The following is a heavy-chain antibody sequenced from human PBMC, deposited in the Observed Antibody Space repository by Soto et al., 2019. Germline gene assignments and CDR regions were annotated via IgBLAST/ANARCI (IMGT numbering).Heavy chain of an antibody. Sequence: PSETLSLTFTVSGGSISSFYWSWIGQPAGKGREWMVRIHSIANTNYIPSLKSRITMSIDTSNNQFSLKLSSLTAADTAVYYCARNPNDFGENTFFDVWGHGTLVTVSS. V-gene: IGHV4-4*07. D-gene: IGHD4-17*01. J-gene: IGHJ3*01. CDR3: ARNPNDFGENTFFDV. CDR2: IHSIANT. CDR1: GGSISSFY.